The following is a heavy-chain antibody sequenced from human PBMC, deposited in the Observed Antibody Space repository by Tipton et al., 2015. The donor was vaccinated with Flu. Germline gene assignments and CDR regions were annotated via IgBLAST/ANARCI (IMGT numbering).Heavy chain of an antibody. V-gene: IGHV4-38-2*01. CDR3: ARGRYCSSGTCDAFDI. Sequence: TLSLTCAVSGYSISSGYYWGWIRQPPGRGLEWIGTFGTMSHSGRTYYNPSLKSRVTISVDRSKNQVSLMLSSVTAADTAVYYCARGRYCSSGTCDAFDIWGHGTMVTVSS. CDR1: GYSISSGYY. D-gene: IGHD2-15*01. CDR2: FGTMSHSGRT. J-gene: IGHJ3*02.